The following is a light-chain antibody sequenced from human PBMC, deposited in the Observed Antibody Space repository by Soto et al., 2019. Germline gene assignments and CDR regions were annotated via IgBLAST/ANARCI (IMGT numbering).Light chain of an antibody. CDR2: WAS. CDR1: QSVLYSSNNKNY. J-gene: IGKJ1*01. Sequence: DIVMTQSPDSLAVSLGERATINCKSSQSVLYSSNNKNYLAWYQQKPGQPPKLLIYWASTRESGVPDRFSGSGSGTDFTLTISSLQAEDVAVYYCQQYFRPWTFGNGTKVEIK. CDR3: QQYFRPWT. V-gene: IGKV4-1*01.